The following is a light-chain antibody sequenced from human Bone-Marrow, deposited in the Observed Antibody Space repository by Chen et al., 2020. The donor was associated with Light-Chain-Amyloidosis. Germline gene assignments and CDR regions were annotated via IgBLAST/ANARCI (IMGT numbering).Light chain of an antibody. Sequence: QSALTQPASVSGSPGQSITISCTGTSSDVGGYNYVSWYQQHPGQAPKLRIYDVSNRPSGVSNRFSGSKSGNTASLTISGLQAEDEADYYCSSYTSSSTLGFGGGTKLTVL. CDR3: SSYTSSSTLG. CDR2: DVS. V-gene: IGLV2-14*01. J-gene: IGLJ3*02. CDR1: SSDVGGYNY.